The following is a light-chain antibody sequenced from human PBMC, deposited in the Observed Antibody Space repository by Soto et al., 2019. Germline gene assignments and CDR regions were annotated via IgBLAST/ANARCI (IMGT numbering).Light chain of an antibody. V-gene: IGLV2-18*02. CDR3: SSYTSSSTYV. CDR1: SSDVGNSNG. J-gene: IGLJ1*01. CDR2: DVN. Sequence: QSVLTKPPSVSGSPGQSVAISCTGTSSDVGNSNGVSWYHQPPGTAPKLMIYDVNNRPSGVPDRFSGSKSGNTASLTISGLQAEDEGDYYCSSYTSSSTYVFGTGTKLTVL.